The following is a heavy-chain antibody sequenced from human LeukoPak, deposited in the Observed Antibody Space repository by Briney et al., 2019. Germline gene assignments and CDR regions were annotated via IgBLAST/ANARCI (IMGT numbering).Heavy chain of an antibody. J-gene: IGHJ6*02. V-gene: IGHV4-4*07. CDR1: GSSISNYY. CDR2: VQPTRNT. Sequence: PSETLSLTCTVSGSSISNYYWSWIRQPAGKGLEWIGRVQPTRNTNLSPSLKNRITMSIDPSKSQFSLNLNSVTAADTAVYYCAREGAFYQPQYNDYAVDVWGQGTPVTVSS. D-gene: IGHD1-14*01. CDR3: AREGAFYQPQYNDYAVDV.